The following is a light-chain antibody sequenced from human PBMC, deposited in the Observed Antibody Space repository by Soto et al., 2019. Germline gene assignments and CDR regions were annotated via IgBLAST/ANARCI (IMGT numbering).Light chain of an antibody. J-gene: IGKJ1*01. V-gene: IGKV1-5*03. CDR3: QHYNSYSEA. CDR2: KAS. Sequence: DIQMTQSPSTLSGSVGDRVTITCRASQTISSWLAWYQQKPGKATKLLIYKASTLKSGVPSRFSGSGSRTEFTLTISSLQPDDFATYYCQHYNSYSEAFGQGTRWIS. CDR1: QTISSW.